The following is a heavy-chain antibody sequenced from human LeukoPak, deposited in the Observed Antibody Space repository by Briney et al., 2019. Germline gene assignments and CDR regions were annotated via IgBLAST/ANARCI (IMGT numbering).Heavy chain of an antibody. V-gene: IGHV3-23*01. CDR1: IPLCSLS. CDR2: ISGSGGST. Sequence: GALRIFWSSLWIPLCSLSLGLVRPGPREGAEWVFAISGSGGSTYYADSVKGRFTISRDNSKNTLYLQMNSLRAEDTAVYYCAKGVLEWLLLVDYWGQGTLVTVSS. CDR3: AKGVLEWLLLVDY. D-gene: IGHD3-3*01. J-gene: IGHJ4*02.